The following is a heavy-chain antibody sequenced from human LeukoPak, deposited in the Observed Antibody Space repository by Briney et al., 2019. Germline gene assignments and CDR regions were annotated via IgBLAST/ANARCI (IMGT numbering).Heavy chain of an antibody. V-gene: IGHV4-34*01. J-gene: IGHJ6*03. CDR3: ARLGSVGYYNYQYMDI. D-gene: IGHD3-10*01. CDR1: GGSFSGYY. Sequence: SETLSLTCAVYGGSFSGYYWSWIRQPPGKGLEWIGEINDIGNTNYDPSLRSRVTISVNTSKNQFSLSLTSATAADTAVYFCARLGSVGYYNYQYMDIWGNGTTVTVSS. CDR2: INDIGNT.